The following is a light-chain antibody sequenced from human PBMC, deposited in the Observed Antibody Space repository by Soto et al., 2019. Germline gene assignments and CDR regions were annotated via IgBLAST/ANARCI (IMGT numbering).Light chain of an antibody. CDR3: QQYNNWPRT. J-gene: IGKJ1*01. CDR1: QSVSSN. CDR2: GAS. Sequence: EIVMTQSPATLSVSPGERATLSCRASQSVSSNLAWYQHKPGQAPRLLIYGASTRATGIPARFSGSGSGTEFTLTISSLQSEDFAAYYCQQYNNWPRTFGQGTKVDIK. V-gene: IGKV3D-15*01.